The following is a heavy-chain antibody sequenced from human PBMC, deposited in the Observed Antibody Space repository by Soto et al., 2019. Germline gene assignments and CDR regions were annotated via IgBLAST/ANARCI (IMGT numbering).Heavy chain of an antibody. D-gene: IGHD3-9*01. J-gene: IGHJ3*01. CDR2: IHYSGNTN. CDR3: ARRTPGTGYR. CDR1: GGSISSSDDF. Sequence: QLQLQESGPGLVKPSETLSLTCTVSGGSISSSDDFWGWIRQSPGKGLEWIATIHYSGNTNYYNPSHKSTVPISGDSAKNQCSLRLSSVTAADTAVYYCARRTPGTGYRWSQGTLVTVSS. V-gene: IGHV4-39*01.